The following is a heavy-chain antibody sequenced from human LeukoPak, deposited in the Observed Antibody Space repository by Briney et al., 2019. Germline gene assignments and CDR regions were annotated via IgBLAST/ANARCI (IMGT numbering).Heavy chain of an antibody. Sequence: GGSLRLSCAASGFTFSTYSMNWVRQAPGKGLEWVSYISSSSSPILYADSVKGRFTISRDNAKNSLYLQMNSLRAEDTAVYYCARSGYCTSTSCLNGRGAFDIWGQGTMVTVSS. CDR1: GFTFSTYS. CDR3: ARSGYCTSTSCLNGRGAFDI. CDR2: ISSSSSPI. D-gene: IGHD2-2*01. J-gene: IGHJ3*02. V-gene: IGHV3-48*04.